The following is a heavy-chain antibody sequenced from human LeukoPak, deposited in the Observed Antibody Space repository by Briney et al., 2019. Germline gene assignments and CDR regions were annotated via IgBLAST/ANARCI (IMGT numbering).Heavy chain of an antibody. CDR3: AKDGYSISWSYYYSGMDV. CDR2: ISGSGGST. D-gene: IGHD6-13*01. Sequence: LGGSLRLSCAVSGFTFSSYWMHWVRQAPGKGLEWVSAISGSGGSTYYADSVKGRFTISRDKSKNTVYLQVNSLRAEDTAVYYCAKDGYSISWSYYYSGMDVWGQGTTVTVSS. J-gene: IGHJ6*02. CDR1: GFTFSSYW. V-gene: IGHV3-23*01.